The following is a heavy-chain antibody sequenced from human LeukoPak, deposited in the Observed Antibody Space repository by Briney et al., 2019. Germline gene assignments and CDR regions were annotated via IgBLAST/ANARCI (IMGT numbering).Heavy chain of an antibody. Sequence: PGGSLRLSCAASGFTVSSNYMSWVRQAPGKGLEWVSVIYSGGSTYYADSVKGRFTISRDNSKNTLYLQMNSLRAEDTAVYYCARDSRWNYYYYYMDVWGKGTTVTVSS. D-gene: IGHD1-1*01. V-gene: IGHV3-66*01. CDR3: ARDSRWNYYYYYMDV. CDR2: IYSGGST. CDR1: GFTVSSNY. J-gene: IGHJ6*03.